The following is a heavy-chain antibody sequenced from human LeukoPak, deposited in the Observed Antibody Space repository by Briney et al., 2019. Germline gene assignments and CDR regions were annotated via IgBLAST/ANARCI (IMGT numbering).Heavy chain of an antibody. Sequence: GGSLRLSCAASGFTFSSYGMHWVRQAPGKGLEWVAFIRYDGSNKYYADSVKGRFTISRDNSKNTLYLQMNSLRAEDTAVYYCAKDLRNSGSYPFDYWGQGTLVTVSS. J-gene: IGHJ4*02. V-gene: IGHV3-30*02. CDR2: IRYDGSNK. CDR3: AKDLRNSGSYPFDY. D-gene: IGHD1-26*01. CDR1: GFTFSSYG.